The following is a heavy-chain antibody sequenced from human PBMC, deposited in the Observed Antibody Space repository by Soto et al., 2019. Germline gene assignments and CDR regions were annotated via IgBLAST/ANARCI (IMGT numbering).Heavy chain of an antibody. CDR1: GGTFSRRA. V-gene: IGHV1-69*13. CDR3: ARAAIHGSSWYFWFDP. J-gene: IGHJ5*02. CDR2: IIPMFGTT. Sequence: SVKVSCKTSGGTFSRRAINWVRQAPGQGLEWMGGIIPMFGTTNYAQKFKGRVTISADESTSTAYMELSSLRSEDAAVYYCARAAIHGSSWYFWFDPWGQGTLVTVSS. D-gene: IGHD6-13*01.